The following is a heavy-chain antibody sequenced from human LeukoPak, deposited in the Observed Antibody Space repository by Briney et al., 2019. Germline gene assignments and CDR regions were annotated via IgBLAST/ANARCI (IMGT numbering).Heavy chain of an antibody. V-gene: IGHV3-30*04. CDR2: ISYDGSNK. D-gene: IGHD2-15*01. Sequence: PGRSLRLSCAASGFTFSSYAMRWVRQAPGKGLEWVAVISYDGSNKYYADSVKGRSTISRDNSKNTLYLQMNSLRAEDTAVYYCARGLGWPGDYWGQGTLVTVSS. CDR3: ARGLGWPGDY. CDR1: GFTFSSYA. J-gene: IGHJ4*02.